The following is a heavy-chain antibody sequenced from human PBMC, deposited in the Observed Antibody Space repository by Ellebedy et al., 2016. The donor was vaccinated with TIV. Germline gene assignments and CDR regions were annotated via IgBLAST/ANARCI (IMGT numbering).Heavy chain of an antibody. CDR1: GGSFSGYY. CDR2: INHSGST. D-gene: IGHD3-10*01. Sequence: SETLSLTCAVYGGSFSGYYWHWIRQPPGKGLEWIWEINHSGSTNYNPSLKSRVTISVDTSKNQFSLKLSSVTAADTAVYYCARDITMVRGVIGYWGQGTLVTVSS. V-gene: IGHV4-34*01. J-gene: IGHJ4*02. CDR3: ARDITMVRGVIGY.